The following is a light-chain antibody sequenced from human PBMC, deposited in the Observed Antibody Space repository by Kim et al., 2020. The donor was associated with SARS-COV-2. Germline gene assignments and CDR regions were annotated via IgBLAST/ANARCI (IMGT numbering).Light chain of an antibody. V-gene: IGLV2-8*01. J-gene: IGLJ1*01. CDR2: EVI. CDR1: SSDFGGFNY. Sequence: QSALTQPPSASGSPGQSVTIPCSGTSSDFGGFNYVSWYQQHPGKAPKLIIYEVIKRPSGVPDRFSGSRSGNTASLTISGLQAEDEADYYCTTHGGFNYVFGTGTKVTVL. CDR3: TTHGGFNYV.